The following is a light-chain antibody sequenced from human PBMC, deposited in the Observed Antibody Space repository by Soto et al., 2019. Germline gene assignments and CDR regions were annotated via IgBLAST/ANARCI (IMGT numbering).Light chain of an antibody. CDR1: QSVSTY. CDR2: DAS. V-gene: IGKV3-11*01. CDR3: QQRYTTRLT. Sequence: EIVLTQSPATLSLSPGERATLSCWASQSVSTYLAWYQQKPGQAPRLLISDASNRATGIPARFSGSGSGTAFTLTIRSLEPEDSAVYYCQQRYTTRLTFGGGTRVEIK. J-gene: IGKJ4*01.